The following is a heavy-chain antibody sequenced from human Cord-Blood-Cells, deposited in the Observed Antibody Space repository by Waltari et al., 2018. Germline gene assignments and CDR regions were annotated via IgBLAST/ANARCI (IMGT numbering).Heavy chain of an antibody. CDR2: IYPGDSDT. D-gene: IGHD6-13*01. CDR3: ARTLMYSSSYYYYGMDV. V-gene: IGHV5-51*01. Sequence: EVQLVQSGAEVKKPGESLKISCKGSGYSFTSYWIGWVRQMPGKGLVWLGIIYPGDSDTRYSPSFQGQVTISADKSISTAYLQWSSLKASDTAMYYCARTLMYSSSYYYYGMDVWGQGTTVTVSS. J-gene: IGHJ6*02. CDR1: GYSFTSYW.